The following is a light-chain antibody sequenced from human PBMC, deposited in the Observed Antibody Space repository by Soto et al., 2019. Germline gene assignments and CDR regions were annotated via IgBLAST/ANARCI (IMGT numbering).Light chain of an antibody. Sequence: QSVLTQPASVSGSPGQSITISCTGTSSDVGNYNYVSWYQQHPGKAPKLMIFEVSDRPSGVSHRFSGSKSGNTASLTISGLQAEDEAEYYCSSYISSFSHVFGTGTKLTVL. CDR3: SSYISSFSHV. J-gene: IGLJ1*01. CDR2: EVS. V-gene: IGLV2-14*01. CDR1: SSDVGNYNY.